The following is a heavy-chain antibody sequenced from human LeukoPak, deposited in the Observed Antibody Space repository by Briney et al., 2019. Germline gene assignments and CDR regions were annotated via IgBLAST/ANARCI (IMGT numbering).Heavy chain of an antibody. CDR1: GFTFSSYS. V-gene: IGHV3-48*02. J-gene: IGHJ4*02. Sequence: PGGSLRLSCAASGFTFSSYSMNWVRQAPGKGLEWVSYISSSSSTIYYADSVKGRFTISRDNAKNSLYLQMNSLRDEDSAVYYCARGPSDYFWSGYSGAEYWGQGTLVTVSS. D-gene: IGHD3-3*01. CDR2: ISSSSSTI. CDR3: ARGPSDYFWSGYSGAEY.